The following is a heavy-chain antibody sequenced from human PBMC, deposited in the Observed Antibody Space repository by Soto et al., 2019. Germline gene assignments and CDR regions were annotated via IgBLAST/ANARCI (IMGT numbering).Heavy chain of an antibody. CDR2: VNPSGEHT. V-gene: IGHV1-46*02. CDR1: GYSFKDHY. CDR3: ARISCKGGSCYFDFDH. Sequence: ASVKVSCKASGYSFKDHYMHWVRQAPGRGLEWVGIVNPSGEHTNYAQQFRGRVAMTRDTSTSTAYMELRSLRSEDTAVYFCARISCKGGSCYFDFDHWGQGALVTVSS. J-gene: IGHJ4*02. D-gene: IGHD2-15*01.